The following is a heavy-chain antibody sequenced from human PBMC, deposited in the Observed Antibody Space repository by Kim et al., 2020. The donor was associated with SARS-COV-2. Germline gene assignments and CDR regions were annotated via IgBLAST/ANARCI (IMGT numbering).Heavy chain of an antibody. Sequence: ASGKGRVTISRDDSKSIVYLEMNSLKAGDTAVYYCSRGGEDQLDYYYGMDVWGQGTTVTVSS. CDR3: SRGGEDQLDYYYGMDV. J-gene: IGHJ6*01. D-gene: IGHD2-2*01. V-gene: IGHV3-49*02.